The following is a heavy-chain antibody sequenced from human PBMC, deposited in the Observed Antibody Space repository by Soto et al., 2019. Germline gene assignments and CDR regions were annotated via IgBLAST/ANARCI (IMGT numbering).Heavy chain of an antibody. CDR3: ARAPSYYYDSSGYSS. CDR1: GFTFSSYA. CDR2: ISGSGGST. Sequence: EVQLLESGGGLVQPGGSLSLSCAASGFTFSSYAMSWVRQAPGKGLERVSAISGSGGSTYYADSVKGRFTISRDNSKNTLYLQMNSLRAEDTAVYNCARAPSYYYDSSGYSSWGQGTLVTVSS. V-gene: IGHV3-23*01. J-gene: IGHJ5*02. D-gene: IGHD3-22*01.